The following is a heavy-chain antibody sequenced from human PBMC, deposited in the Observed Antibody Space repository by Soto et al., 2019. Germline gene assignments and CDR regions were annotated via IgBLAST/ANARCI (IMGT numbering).Heavy chain of an antibody. J-gene: IGHJ6*03. CDR1: GVTFSNYE. CDR3: ARRGYGSRWPNVYMDV. Sequence: GGSLRLSCAASGVTFSNYEMHWVRQAPGKGLEYVSGISNNGAHTDYAKSVKGRFTISRDNSENTLYLQMGSLRAEDMALYYCARRGYGSRWPNVYMDVWGKGTTVTVSS. D-gene: IGHD6-13*01. CDR2: ISNNGAHT. V-gene: IGHV3-64*01.